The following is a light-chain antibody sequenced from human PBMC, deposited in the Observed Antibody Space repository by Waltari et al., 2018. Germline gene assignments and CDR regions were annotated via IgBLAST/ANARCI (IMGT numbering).Light chain of an antibody. CDR2: GAF. V-gene: IGKV3-20*01. CDR1: QSVSSS. CDR3: QHYVRLPAT. Sequence: EIVFTQSPGTLSLSPGERPTLSCRSSQSVSSSLAWYQQKAGQAPRLLIYGAFNRATGIPDRFSGSGSGTDFSLTISRLEPEDFAVYYCQHYVRLPATFGQGTKVEIK. J-gene: IGKJ1*01.